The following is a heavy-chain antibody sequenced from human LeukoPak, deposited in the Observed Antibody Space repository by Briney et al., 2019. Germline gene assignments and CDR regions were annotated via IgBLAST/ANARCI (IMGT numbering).Heavy chain of an antibody. CDR1: GFTFSSYS. Sequence: GGSLRLSCAASGFTFSSYSMNWVRQAPGKGLEWVSSISSSSSYIYYADSVKGRFTISRDNAKNSLYPQMNSLRAEDTAVYYCAKDPQAWGLPSGWGQGTLVTVSS. CDR2: ISSSSSYI. J-gene: IGHJ4*02. D-gene: IGHD2-21*02. V-gene: IGHV3-21*01. CDR3: AKDPQAWGLPSG.